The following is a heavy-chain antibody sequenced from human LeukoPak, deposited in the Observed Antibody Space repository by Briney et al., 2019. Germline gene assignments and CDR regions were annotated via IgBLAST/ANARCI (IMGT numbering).Heavy chain of an antibody. CDR1: GGSISNSPYF. V-gene: IGHV4-39*01. CDR3: ARQSYTDNFPRFFDH. J-gene: IGHJ4*02. D-gene: IGHD1-1*01. Sequence: PSETLSLTCSVCGGSISNSPYFWAWVRQSPGQGLEWIGTISYTGITYYSPSLRSRVTIFVDTSNNYFSLKVKSVTAADTAVYFCARQSYTDNFPRFFDHWGQGTLVTASS. CDR2: ISYTGIT.